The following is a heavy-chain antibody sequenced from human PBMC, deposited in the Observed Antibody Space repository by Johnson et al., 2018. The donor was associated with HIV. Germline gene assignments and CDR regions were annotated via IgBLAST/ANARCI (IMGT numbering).Heavy chain of an antibody. V-gene: IGHV3-30-3*01. D-gene: IGHD3-16*01. J-gene: IGHJ3*02. Sequence: VQLVESGGGLIQPGGSLRLSCAASGFTFSSYAMHWVRQAPGKGLEWVAVISYDGSNKYYADSVKGRFTISRDNSKNTLYLQMNSLRAEDTAVYYCARGPGRQEGTRWGDAFDIWGQGTMVTVSS. CDR1: GFTFSSYA. CDR2: ISYDGSNK. CDR3: ARGPGRQEGTRWGDAFDI.